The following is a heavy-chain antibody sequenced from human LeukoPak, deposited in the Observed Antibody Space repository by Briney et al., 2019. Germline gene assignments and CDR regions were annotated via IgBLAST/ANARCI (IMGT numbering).Heavy chain of an antibody. CDR1: GYTLTELS. CDR3: ATPQQLTPGGFDP. Sequence: APVKVSCKVSGYTLTELSMHWVRQAPGKGLEWMGGFDPEDGETIYAQKFQGRVTMTEDTSTDTAYMGLSSLRSEDTAVYYCATPQQLTPGGFDPWGQGTLVTVSS. J-gene: IGHJ5*02. D-gene: IGHD6-13*01. V-gene: IGHV1-24*01. CDR2: FDPEDGET.